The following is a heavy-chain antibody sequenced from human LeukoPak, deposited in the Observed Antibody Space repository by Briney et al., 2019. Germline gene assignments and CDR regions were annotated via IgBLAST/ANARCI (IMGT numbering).Heavy chain of an antibody. Sequence: PGRSLRLSCAASGFTFDDYAMHWVRQAPGKGLEWVSGISWNSGSIGYADSVKGRFTISRDNAKNSLYLQMNSLRAEDTALYYCAKDFGFDRGPLDYWGQGTLVTVSS. V-gene: IGHV3-9*01. D-gene: IGHD3-10*01. CDR2: ISWNSGSI. J-gene: IGHJ4*02. CDR3: AKDFGFDRGPLDY. CDR1: GFTFDDYA.